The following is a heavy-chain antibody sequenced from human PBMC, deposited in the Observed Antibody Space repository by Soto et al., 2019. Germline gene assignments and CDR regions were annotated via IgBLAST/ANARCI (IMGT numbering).Heavy chain of an antibody. CDR3: ARAVNYDFWSGLGSNWFDP. D-gene: IGHD3-3*01. CDR1: GYTFTSYD. V-gene: IGHV1-8*01. J-gene: IGHJ5*02. CDR2: MNPNSGNT. Sequence: ASVKVSCKASGYTFTSYDIKWVRQATGQGLEWMGWMNPNSGNTGYAQKFQGRVTMTRNTSISTAYMELSSLRSEDTAVYYCARAVNYDFWSGLGSNWFDPWGQGTLVTVSS.